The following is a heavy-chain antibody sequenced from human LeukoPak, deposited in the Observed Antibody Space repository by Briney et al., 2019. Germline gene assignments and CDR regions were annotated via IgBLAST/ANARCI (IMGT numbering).Heavy chain of an antibody. V-gene: IGHV3-15*01. CDR3: TTYMVRGVNVY. J-gene: IGHJ4*02. Sequence: GGALRLSCAASGFTFSNAWMSWVRQAPGKGLEWVGRIKSKTDGGTTDYAAPVKGRFTISRDDSKNTLYLQMNSLKTEDTAVYYCTTYMVRGVNVYWGQGTLVTVSS. CDR2: IKSKTDGGTT. D-gene: IGHD3-10*01. CDR1: GFTFSNAW.